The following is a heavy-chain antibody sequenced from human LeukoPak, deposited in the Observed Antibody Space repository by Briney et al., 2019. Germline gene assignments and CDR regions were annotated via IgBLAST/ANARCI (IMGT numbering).Heavy chain of an antibody. Sequence: SETLSLTCTVSGGSFRGHYWTWIRQPPGKGLEWIGNIFFSGSTHYNPSLKSRVTISVDTSKNQFSLKLSSVTAADTAVYYCARDSGDGYSLDYWGQGTLVTVSS. V-gene: IGHV4-59*11. CDR1: GGSFRGHY. CDR3: ARDSGDGYSLDY. D-gene: IGHD5-24*01. CDR2: IFFSGST. J-gene: IGHJ4*02.